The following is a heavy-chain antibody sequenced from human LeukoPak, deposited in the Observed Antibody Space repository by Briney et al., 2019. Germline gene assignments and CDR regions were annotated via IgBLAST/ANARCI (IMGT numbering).Heavy chain of an antibody. V-gene: IGHV4-38-2*02. CDR3: ARESEFDY. J-gene: IGHJ4*02. Sequence: SETLFLTCAVSGYSISSGYYWGWIRQPPGKGLEWIGSIYHSGSTYYNPSLKSRVTISVDTSKNQFSLKLSSVTAADTAVYYCARESEFDYWGQGTLVTVSS. CDR1: GYSISSGYY. CDR2: IYHSGST.